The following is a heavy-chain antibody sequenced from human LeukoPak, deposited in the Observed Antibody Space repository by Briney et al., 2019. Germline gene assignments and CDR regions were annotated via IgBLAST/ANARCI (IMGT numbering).Heavy chain of an antibody. J-gene: IGHJ6*03. CDR1: GGSISSSNW. CDR2: IYHSGST. CDR3: ARGGIAAAGNTYYYYYMDV. V-gene: IGHV4-4*02. D-gene: IGHD6-13*01. Sequence: SETLSLTCAVSGGSISSSNWWSWVRQPPGKGLEWIGEIYHSGSTNYNPSLKSRVTISVDTSKNQFSLKLSSVTAADTAVYYCARGGIAAAGNTYYYYYMDVWGKGTTVTVSS.